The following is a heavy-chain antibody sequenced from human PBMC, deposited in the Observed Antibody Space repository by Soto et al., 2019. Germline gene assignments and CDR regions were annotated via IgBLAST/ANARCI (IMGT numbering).Heavy chain of an antibody. CDR3: ARPGYYDSSGFFNFDH. D-gene: IGHD3-22*01. Sequence: GESLKISCKASGYSFNTYWIGLVRQLPGKGLEWMGIIYPDDSDTRYSPSFQGQVTISADKSFTTVYLQWNSLKASDAAIYYCARPGYYDSSGFFNFDHWGQGTLVTVS. V-gene: IGHV5-51*01. CDR1: GYSFNTYW. CDR2: IYPDDSDT. J-gene: IGHJ4*02.